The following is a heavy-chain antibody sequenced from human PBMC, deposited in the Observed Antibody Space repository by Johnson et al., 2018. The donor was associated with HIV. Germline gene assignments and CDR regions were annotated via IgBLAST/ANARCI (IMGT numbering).Heavy chain of an antibody. CDR1: GFTFDDYA. D-gene: IGHD5-24*01. V-gene: IGHV3-13*01. CDR3: ARACRDGYTCDAFDI. J-gene: IGHJ3*02. Sequence: VQLVESWGGLVQPGRSLRLSCAASGFTFDDYAMHWVRQAPGKGLEWVSAIGTAGDTYYADSVKGRFTISRDNSKNTLYLQMNSLRAEDTAVYYCARACRDGYTCDAFDIWGQGTMVTVSS. CDR2: IGTAGDT.